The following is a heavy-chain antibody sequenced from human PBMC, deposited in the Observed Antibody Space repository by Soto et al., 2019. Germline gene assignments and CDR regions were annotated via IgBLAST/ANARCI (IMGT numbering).Heavy chain of an antibody. CDR2: ISYDGSNK. Sequence: GGSLRLSCAASGFTFSSYAMHWVRQAPGKGLEWVAVISYDGSNKYYADSVKGRFTISRDNPKNTLYLQMNSLRAEDTAVYYCASPSSGYYSYFDYWGQGTLVTVSS. V-gene: IGHV3-30-3*01. CDR1: GFTFSSYA. CDR3: ASPSSGYYSYFDY. D-gene: IGHD3-22*01. J-gene: IGHJ4*02.